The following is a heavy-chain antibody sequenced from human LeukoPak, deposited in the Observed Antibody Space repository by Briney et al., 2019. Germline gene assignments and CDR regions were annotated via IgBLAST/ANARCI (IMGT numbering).Heavy chain of an antibody. J-gene: IGHJ4*02. D-gene: IGHD6-13*01. CDR1: GASIENHY. V-gene: IGHV4-4*07. Sequence: SEALSLTCTVSGASIENHYWSWIRQPAGKGLEWIGRFEPSGTTKYNPSLKSRITMSVDTSKNQFSLELNSVTAADTAVYYCAKEGAAAGPDFDLWGQGTLVIVSS. CDR2: FEPSGTT. CDR3: AKEGAAAGPDFDL.